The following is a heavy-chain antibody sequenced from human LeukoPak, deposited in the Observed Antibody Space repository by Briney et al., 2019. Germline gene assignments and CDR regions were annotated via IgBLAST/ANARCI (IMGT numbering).Heavy chain of an antibody. V-gene: IGHV4-59*08. Sequence: PSETLSLTCTVSGGSLSSYYWSWIRQPPGKGLEWIGYIYYTGSTNYNRSLKSRVTISVDTSKNQFSLKLSSVTAADTAVYYCARRAGSGWFNPWGQGTLVTVSS. CDR2: IYYTGST. CDR3: ARRAGSGWFNP. D-gene: IGHD6-13*01. CDR1: GGSLSSYY. J-gene: IGHJ5*02.